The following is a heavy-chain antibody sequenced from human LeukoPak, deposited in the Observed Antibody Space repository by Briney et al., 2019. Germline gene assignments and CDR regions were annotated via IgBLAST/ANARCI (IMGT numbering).Heavy chain of an antibody. CDR3: AREPSNPYYYGSGSLFDY. CDR2: INPNSGGT. CDR1: GYTFTGYY. V-gene: IGHV1-2*02. J-gene: IGHJ4*02. Sequence: ASVKVSCKASGYTFTGYYMHWVRQAPGQGLEWMGWINPNSGGTNYAQKFQGRVTMTRDTSISTAYMELSRLRSDDTAVYYCAREPSNPYYYGSGSLFDYWGQGTLVTVSS. D-gene: IGHD3-10*01.